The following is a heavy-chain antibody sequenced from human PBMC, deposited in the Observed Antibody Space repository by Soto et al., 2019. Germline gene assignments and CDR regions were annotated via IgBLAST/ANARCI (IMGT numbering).Heavy chain of an antibody. CDR3: TRRPRGLPIDY. D-gene: IGHD2-15*01. CDR1: GDSISSRVAS. Sequence: QLQLQESGPGLVKPSETLSLTCTVSGDSISSRVASWGWIRQPPGKGLEWIGSIQYTGTIYYNSSLKSRVTISEDTSNNQFSLTLTSVTATDTAVYFCTRRPRGLPIDYWGPGILVTVSS. CDR2: IQYTGTI. J-gene: IGHJ4*02. V-gene: IGHV4-39*01.